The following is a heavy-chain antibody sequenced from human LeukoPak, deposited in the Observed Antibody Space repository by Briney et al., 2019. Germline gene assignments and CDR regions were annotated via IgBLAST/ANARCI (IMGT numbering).Heavy chain of an antibody. CDR2: IIPIFGTA. Sequence: ASVEVSCKASGGTFSSYAISWVRQAPGQGLEWMGRIIPIFGTANYAQKFQGRVTITTDESTSTAYMELSSLRSEDTAVYYCARASVNILTGYYTDYWGQGTLVTVSS. V-gene: IGHV1-69*05. CDR1: GGTFSSYA. D-gene: IGHD3-9*01. J-gene: IGHJ4*02. CDR3: ARASVNILTGYYTDY.